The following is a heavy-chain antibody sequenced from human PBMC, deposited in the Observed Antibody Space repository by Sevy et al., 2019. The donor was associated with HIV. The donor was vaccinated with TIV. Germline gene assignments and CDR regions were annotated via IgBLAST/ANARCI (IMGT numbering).Heavy chain of an antibody. V-gene: IGHV1-24*01. CDR2: FDPEDGET. D-gene: IGHD4-4*01. CDR3: ATGPPENDYSNFYYGMDV. J-gene: IGHJ6*02. CDR1: GYTLTELS. Sequence: ASVKVSCKVSGYTLTELSMHWVRQAPGKGLEWMGGFDPEDGETIYPQKFQGRVTMTEDTSTDTAYMELSSLRSEDTAVYYCATGPPENDYSNFYYGMDVWGQGTTVTVSS.